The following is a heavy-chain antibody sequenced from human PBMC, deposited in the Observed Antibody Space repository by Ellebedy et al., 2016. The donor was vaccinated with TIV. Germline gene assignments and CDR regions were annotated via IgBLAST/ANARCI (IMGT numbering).Heavy chain of an antibody. V-gene: IGHV3-23*01. J-gene: IGHJ4*02. D-gene: IGHD5-24*01. CDR2: TSASGDST. CDR1: GFNFNKCA. CDR3: AKVGEMATITDY. Sequence: GGSLRLSXAASGFNFNKCAMSWVRQAPGKGLEWVSATSASGDSTYYADSVKGRFTISRDNSKNTLYLQMNSLGVEDTAVYYCAKVGEMATITDYWGQGTLVTVSS.